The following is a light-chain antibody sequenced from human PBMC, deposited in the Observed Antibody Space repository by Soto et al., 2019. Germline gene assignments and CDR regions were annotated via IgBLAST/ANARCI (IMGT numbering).Light chain of an antibody. V-gene: IGLV1-44*01. CDR2: NNN. Sequence: QSVLTQPPSASGTPGQRVTISCSGSSSNIGPNTVNWYQQLPGTAPKLLIYNNNQRPSGVPDRFSGSKSGTSASLAISGLQSEDEADYYCAAWDDSLNGLLFGGGTKVTVL. CDR1: SSNIGPNT. CDR3: AAWDDSLNGLL. J-gene: IGLJ2*01.